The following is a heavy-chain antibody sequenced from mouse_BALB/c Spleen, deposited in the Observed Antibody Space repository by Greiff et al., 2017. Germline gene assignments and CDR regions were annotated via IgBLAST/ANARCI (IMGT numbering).Heavy chain of an antibody. CDR2: IRNKANGYTT. Sequence: EVQLVESGGGLVQPGGSLRLSCATSGFTFTDYYMSWVRQPPGKALEWLGFIRNKANGYTTEYSASVKGRFTISRDNSQSILYLQMNTLRAEDSATYYCARGYSLDYWGQGTTLTVSS. J-gene: IGHJ2*01. D-gene: IGHD2-12*01. V-gene: IGHV7-3*02. CDR3: ARGYSLDY. CDR1: GFTFTDYY.